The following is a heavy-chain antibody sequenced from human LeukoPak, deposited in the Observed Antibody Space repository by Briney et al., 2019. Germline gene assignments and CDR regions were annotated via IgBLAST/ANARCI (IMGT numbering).Heavy chain of an antibody. D-gene: IGHD2-15*01. J-gene: IGHJ5*02. CDR2: INHSGST. CDR3: VTGVLGPENWFDP. Sequence: PSETLSLTCAVYGGSFSGYYWSWIRQPPGKGLEWIGEINHSGSTNYNPSLKSRVTISVDTSKNQFSLKLSSVTAADTAVYYCVTGVLGPENWFDPWGQGTLVTVSS. CDR1: GGSFSGYY. V-gene: IGHV4-34*01.